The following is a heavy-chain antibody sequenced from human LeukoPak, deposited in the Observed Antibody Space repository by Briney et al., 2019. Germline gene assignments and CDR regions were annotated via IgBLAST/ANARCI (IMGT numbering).Heavy chain of an antibody. CDR3: ARDPTGTTLADYYYYGMDV. V-gene: IGHV1-18*01. Sequence: ASVKVSCKASGGTFSSYGISWVRQAPGQGLEWMGWISAYNGNTNYAQKLQGRVTMTTDTSTSTAYMELRSLRSDDTAVYYCARDPTGTTLADYYYYGMDVWGQGTTVTVSS. CDR1: GGTFSSYG. CDR2: ISAYNGNT. J-gene: IGHJ6*02. D-gene: IGHD1-1*01.